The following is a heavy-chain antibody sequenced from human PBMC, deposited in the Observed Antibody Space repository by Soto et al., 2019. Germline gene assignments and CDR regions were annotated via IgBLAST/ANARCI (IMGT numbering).Heavy chain of an antibody. V-gene: IGHV3-74*01. D-gene: IGHD3-10*01. CDR3: TRGPRPISTGTGAY. Sequence: RRLSCAASGFIFKMYWMHWVRQTPGKGLVWISRIYNDGSYTDYADSVKGRFTISRDNVNDTLYLQMNNLRAEDSVLYYCTRGPRPISTGTGAYWGQGTQVTVSS. J-gene: IGHJ4*02. CDR1: GFIFKMYW. CDR2: IYNDGSYT.